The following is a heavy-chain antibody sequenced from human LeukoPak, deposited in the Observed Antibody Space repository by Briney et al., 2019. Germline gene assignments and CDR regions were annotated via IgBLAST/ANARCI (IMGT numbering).Heavy chain of an antibody. Sequence: GGSLRLSCAASGFTFSSYWMHWVRQAPGKGLVWVSRIKSDGSNTNYADSVKGRFTISRGNAKNTLHLQMNSLRAEDTAVYYCARLGGSSSWYRNYYYYYMDVWGKGTTVTVSS. D-gene: IGHD6-13*01. J-gene: IGHJ6*03. CDR1: GFTFSSYW. CDR2: IKSDGSNT. V-gene: IGHV3-74*01. CDR3: ARLGGSSSWYRNYYYYYMDV.